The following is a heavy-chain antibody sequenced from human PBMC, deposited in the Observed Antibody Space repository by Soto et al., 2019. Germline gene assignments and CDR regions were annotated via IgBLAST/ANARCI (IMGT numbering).Heavy chain of an antibody. V-gene: IGHV5-51*01. CDR2: IYPADSDT. CDR3: ARHTNGHNPLDY. J-gene: IGHJ4*02. CDR1: GYSFTSFW. Sequence: GESLKISCEGSGYSFTSFWIGWVRQMPGKGLEWMGIIYPADSDTRYSPPFQGQVTISADKSINTAYLQWSSLKASDTAMYYCARHTNGHNPLDYWGQGALVTVSS. D-gene: IGHD1-1*01.